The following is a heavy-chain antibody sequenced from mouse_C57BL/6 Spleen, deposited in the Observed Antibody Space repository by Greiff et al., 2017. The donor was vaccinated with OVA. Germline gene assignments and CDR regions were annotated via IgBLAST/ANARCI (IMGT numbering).Heavy chain of an antibody. Sequence: EVQRVESGEGLVKPGGSLKLSCAASGFTFSSYAMSWVRQTPEKRLEWVAYISSGGDYIYYVDTVKGRFTISRDNARNTLYLQMSSLKSEDTAMYYCTRDYSNSYWYFDVWGTGTTVTVSS. J-gene: IGHJ1*03. CDR1: GFTFSSYA. CDR3: TRDYSNSYWYFDV. CDR2: ISSGGDYI. V-gene: IGHV5-9-1*02. D-gene: IGHD2-5*01.